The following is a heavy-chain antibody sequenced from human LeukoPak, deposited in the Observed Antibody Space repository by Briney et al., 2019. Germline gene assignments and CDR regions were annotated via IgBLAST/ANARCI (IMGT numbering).Heavy chain of an antibody. CDR2: INSDGRST. CDR1: GFTFSSYW. J-gene: IGHJ5*02. D-gene: IGHD2-2*01. Sequence: PGGSLRLSCVASGFTFSSYWMHWVRQAPGKGLVWVSRINSDGRSTSYADSVKGRFTISRDNAKNTLYLQMSSLRAEDTAVYYCARWDCSSSSCQASQHWFDPWGQGSLVTVSS. CDR3: ARWDCSSSSCQASQHWFDP. V-gene: IGHV3-74*01.